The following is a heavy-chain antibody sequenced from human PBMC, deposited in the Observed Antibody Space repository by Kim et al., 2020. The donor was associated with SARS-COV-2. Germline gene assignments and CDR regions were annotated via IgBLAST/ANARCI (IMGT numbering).Heavy chain of an antibody. CDR2: IIPIFGTA. Sequence: SVKVSCKASGGTFSSYAISWVRQAPGQGLEWMGGIIPIFGTANYARKFQGRVTITADESTSTAYMELSSLRSEDTAVYYCARTWWERGGSGRPNYYYYGMDVWGQGTTVTVSS. J-gene: IGHJ6*02. CDR1: GGTFSSYA. V-gene: IGHV1-69*13. CDR3: ARTWWERGGSGRPNYYYYGMDV. D-gene: IGHD1-26*01.